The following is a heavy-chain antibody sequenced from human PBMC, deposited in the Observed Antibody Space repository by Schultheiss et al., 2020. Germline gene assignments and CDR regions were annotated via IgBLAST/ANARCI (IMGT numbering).Heavy chain of an antibody. J-gene: IGHJ5*02. CDR3: ARGWGYCTNGVCYAFDP. Sequence: SQTLSLTCTVSGGSISSSSYYWGWIRQPPGKGLEWIGSIYYSGSTYYNPSLKSRVTISVDTSKNQFSLKLSSVTAADTAVYYCARGWGYCTNGVCYAFDPWGQGTLVTVSS. V-gene: IGHV4-39*07. D-gene: IGHD2-8*01. CDR1: GGSISSSSYY. CDR2: IYYSGST.